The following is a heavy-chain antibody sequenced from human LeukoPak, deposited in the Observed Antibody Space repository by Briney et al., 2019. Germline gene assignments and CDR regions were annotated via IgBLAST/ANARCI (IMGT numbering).Heavy chain of an antibody. Sequence: ASVKVSCKASGDTFTSNGMTWVRQAPGQGLEWMGWISVYNGDANYAQKLQGRVTMTTDTSTSTAYMELRSLRSDDTAVYYCARVGGGGYCSSTSYHLLFWGQGTLVTVSS. D-gene: IGHD2-2*01. CDR1: GDTFTSNG. CDR3: ARVGGGGYCSSTSYHLLF. CDR2: ISVYNGDA. V-gene: IGHV1-18*01. J-gene: IGHJ4*02.